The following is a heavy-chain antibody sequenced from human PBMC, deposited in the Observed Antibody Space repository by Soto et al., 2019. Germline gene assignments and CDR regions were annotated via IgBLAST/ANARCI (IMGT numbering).Heavy chain of an antibody. CDR3: ARGFFHLRFLEWS. J-gene: IGHJ6*02. CDR1: GFTFSSYW. D-gene: IGHD3-3*01. Sequence: GGSLRLSCAASGFTFSSYWMSWVRQAPGKGLEWVANIKQDGSEKYYVDSVKGRFTISGDNAKNSLYLQMNSLRAEDTAVYYCARGFFHLRFLEWSWGQGTTVTVSS. V-gene: IGHV3-7*05. CDR2: IKQDGSEK.